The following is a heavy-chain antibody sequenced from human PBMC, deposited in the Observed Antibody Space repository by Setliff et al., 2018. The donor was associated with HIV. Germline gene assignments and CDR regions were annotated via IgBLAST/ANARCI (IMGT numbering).Heavy chain of an antibody. CDR1: GYTFTSYG. V-gene: IGHV1-18*01. D-gene: IGHD3-3*02. CDR2: ISAYNGDT. J-gene: IGHJ6*02. Sequence: GASVKVSCKASGYTFTSYGISWVRQAPGQGLEWMEWISAYNGDTKYAPKVQGRVTLTTDTSSSTIYMELRSLRSDDTAVYYCARDAWVEFLEWTFYGMDVWGQGTTVTV. CDR3: ARDAWVEFLEWTFYGMDV.